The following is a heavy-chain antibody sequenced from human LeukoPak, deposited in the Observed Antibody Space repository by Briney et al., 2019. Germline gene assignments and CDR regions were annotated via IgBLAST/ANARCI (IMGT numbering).Heavy chain of an antibody. V-gene: IGHV1-18*01. CDR3: ARVDYDFWSFFDY. D-gene: IGHD3-3*01. CDR1: GYTFTSYG. CDR2: ISAYNGNT. J-gene: IGHJ4*02. Sequence: GASVKVSCKASGYTFTSYGISWVRHAPGQGLEWMGWISAYNGNTNYAQKLQGRVTMTTDTSTRTAYMALRSLRSDDTAVYYCARVDYDFWSFFDYWGQGTLVTVSS.